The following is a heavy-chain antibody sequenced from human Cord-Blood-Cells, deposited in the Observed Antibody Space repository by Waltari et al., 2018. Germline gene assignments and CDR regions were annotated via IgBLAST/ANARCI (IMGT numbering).Heavy chain of an antibody. CDR3: ARQRGSSSYYYYGMDV. D-gene: IGHD6-6*01. Sequence: QVQLQESGPGLVKPSETLSLTGTVSGYSISRGYYWGWLRQPPGKGLEWIGSIYHSGSTYYNPSLKSRVTISVDTSKNQFSLKLSSVTAADTAVYYCARQRGSSSYYYYGMDVWGQGTTVTVSS. CDR2: IYHSGST. J-gene: IGHJ6*02. V-gene: IGHV4-38-2*02. CDR1: GYSISRGYY.